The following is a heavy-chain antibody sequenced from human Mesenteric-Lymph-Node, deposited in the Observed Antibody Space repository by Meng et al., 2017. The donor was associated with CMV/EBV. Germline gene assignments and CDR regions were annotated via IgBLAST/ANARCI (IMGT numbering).Heavy chain of an antibody. CDR2: ISAYNGNT. D-gene: IGHD4-17*01. CDR1: GYTFTSYG. CDR3: ARDATVTTRARGY. J-gene: IGHJ4*02. V-gene: IGHV1-18*01. Sequence: ASVKVSCKASGYTFTSYGISWVRQAPGQGLEWMGWISAYNGNTNYAQKLQGRVTMTTDTSTSKAYMGLRSLRSDDTAVYYCARDATVTTRARGYWGQGTLVTVSS.